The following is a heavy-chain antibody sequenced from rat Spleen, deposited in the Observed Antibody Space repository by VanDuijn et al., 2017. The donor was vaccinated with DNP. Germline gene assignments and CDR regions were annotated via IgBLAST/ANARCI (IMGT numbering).Heavy chain of an antibody. CDR3: ARGLPGYNFFDY. D-gene: IGHD1-4*01. V-gene: IGHV2-30*01. J-gene: IGHJ2*01. CDR2: IWTGGST. CDR1: GFSLTSYN. Sequence: QVQLKESGPGLVQPSQTLSLTCTVSGFSLTSYNVHWVRQPTGKGLEWMGIIWTGGSTDYNSALKSRLSISRDTSKGQVFLKMNSLQTEDIATYFCARGLPGYNFFDYWGQVVMVTGSS.